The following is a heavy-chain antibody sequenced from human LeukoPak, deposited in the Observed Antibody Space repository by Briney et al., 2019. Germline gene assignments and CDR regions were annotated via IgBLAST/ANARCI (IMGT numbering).Heavy chain of an antibody. Sequence: PGGSLRLSCAASGFTFSSYAMSWVRQAPGKGLEWVSYISSSSSTIYYADSVKGRFTISRDNAKNSLYLQMNSLRAEDTAVYYCARGEVGATPDYWGQGTLVTVSS. CDR2: ISSSSSTI. D-gene: IGHD1-26*01. CDR3: ARGEVGATPDY. J-gene: IGHJ4*02. CDR1: GFTFSSYA. V-gene: IGHV3-48*01.